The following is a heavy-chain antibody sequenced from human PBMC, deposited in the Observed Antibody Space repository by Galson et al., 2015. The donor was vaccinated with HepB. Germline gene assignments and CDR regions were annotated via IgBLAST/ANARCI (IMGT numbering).Heavy chain of an antibody. D-gene: IGHD4-11*01. V-gene: IGHV3-48*01. J-gene: IGHJ6*03. CDR2: ISSSSSTI. Sequence: SLRLSCAASGFTFSSYSMNWVRRAPGKGLEWVSYISSSSSTIYYADSVKGRFTISRDNAKNSLYLQMNSLRAEDTAVYYCARAPADYSNYYYYYYMDVWGKGTTVTVSS. CDR1: GFTFSSYS. CDR3: ARAPADYSNYYYYYYMDV.